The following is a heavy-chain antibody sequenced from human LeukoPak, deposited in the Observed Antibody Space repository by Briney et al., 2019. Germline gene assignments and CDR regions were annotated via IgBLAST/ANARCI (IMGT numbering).Heavy chain of an antibody. J-gene: IGHJ5*02. CDR2: INHSGST. V-gene: IGHV4-34*01. CDR1: GRSFSGYY. Sequence: SETLSLTCAVYGRSFSGYYWSWIRQPPGKGLEWIGEINHSGSTNYNPSLKSRVTISVDTSKNQFSLKLSSVTAADTAVYYCARRRWFDPWGQGTLVTVSS. CDR3: ARRRWFDP.